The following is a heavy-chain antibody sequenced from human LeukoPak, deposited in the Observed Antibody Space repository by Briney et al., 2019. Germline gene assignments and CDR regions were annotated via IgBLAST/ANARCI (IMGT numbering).Heavy chain of an antibody. CDR1: GGSISSSSYY. CDR3: ARGPRRRYCTNGVCPYYYYMDV. J-gene: IGHJ6*03. CDR2: INHSGST. D-gene: IGHD2-8*01. Sequence: SETLSLTCTVSGGSISSSSYYWGWIRQPPGKGLEWIGEINHSGSTNYNPSLKSRVTISVDTSKNQFSLKLSSVTAADTAVYYCARGPRRRYCTNGVCPYYYYMDVWGKGTTVTVSS. V-gene: IGHV4-39*07.